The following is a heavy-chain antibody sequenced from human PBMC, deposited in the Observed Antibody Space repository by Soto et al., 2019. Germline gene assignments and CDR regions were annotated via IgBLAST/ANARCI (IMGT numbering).Heavy chain of an antibody. Sequence: QMQLVQSGAEVKKPGSSVKVSCKASGGTFSRYAISWVRQAPGQGLEWMGGIIPIFGTANYAQKFQGRVTITADKSTSTAYMELSSLRSEDTAVYYCARGGIAAQAGNFDYWGQGTLVTVSS. CDR3: ARGGIAAQAGNFDY. CDR1: GGTFSRYA. J-gene: IGHJ4*02. CDR2: IIPIFGTA. D-gene: IGHD6-13*01. V-gene: IGHV1-69*06.